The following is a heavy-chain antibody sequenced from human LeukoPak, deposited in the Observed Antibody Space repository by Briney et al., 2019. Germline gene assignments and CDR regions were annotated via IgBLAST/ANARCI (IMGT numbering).Heavy chain of an antibody. CDR1: GYTFTGYY. CDR2: INPNSGGT. Sequence: ASVKVSCKASGYTFTGYYMRWVRQAPGQGLEWMGWINPNSGGTNYAQKSQGRVTMTRDTSISTAYMELSRLRSDDTAVYYCARVIRNYQPLYYFDYWGQGTLVTVSS. D-gene: IGHD1-7*01. J-gene: IGHJ4*02. CDR3: ARVIRNYQPLYYFDY. V-gene: IGHV1-2*02.